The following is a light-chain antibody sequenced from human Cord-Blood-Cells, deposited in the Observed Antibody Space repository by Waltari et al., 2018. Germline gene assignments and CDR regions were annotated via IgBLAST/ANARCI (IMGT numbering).Light chain of an antibody. V-gene: IGKV1-5*03. CDR1: QSISSW. J-gene: IGKJ1*01. Sequence: DIQLTQSPSTLSASVGDRVTITCRASQSISSWLAWYQQKPGKAHKLLIYKASSLEGGVSSRFSGSGSGTEFTLTISSLQPDDLATYDCQQYNSYSPWTFGQGTKVEIK. CDR2: KAS. CDR3: QQYNSYSPWT.